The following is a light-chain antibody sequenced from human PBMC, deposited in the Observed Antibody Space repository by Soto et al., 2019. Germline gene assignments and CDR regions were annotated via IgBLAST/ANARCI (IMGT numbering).Light chain of an antibody. J-gene: IGKJ4*01. CDR2: GAS. Sequence: EIVMTQSPSTLPLSPPERSTLSCGASRSISSNLAWYQQKPGQAPRLLIYGASTRATGIPDRFSGSGSGTDFTLTISRLEPEDFAVYFCQQYARSPLAFGGGTKVDNK. CDR3: QQYARSPLA. CDR1: RSISSN. V-gene: IGKV3-20*01.